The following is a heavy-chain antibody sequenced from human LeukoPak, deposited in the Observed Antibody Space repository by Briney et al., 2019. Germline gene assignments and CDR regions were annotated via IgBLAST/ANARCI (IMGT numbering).Heavy chain of an antibody. D-gene: IGHD3-22*01. CDR1: GYTFTSYG. CDR2: ISAYNGNT. Sequence: ASLKVSCKASGYTFTSYGISWVRQAPGQGLEWIGWISAYNGNTNYAQKLQGRVTMTTDTSTSTAYMELRSLRSDDTAVYYCARDSYYYDSSGYYAGYYYYYGMDVWGQGTTVTVSS. CDR3: ARDSYYYDSSGYYAGYYYYYGMDV. V-gene: IGHV1-18*01. J-gene: IGHJ6*02.